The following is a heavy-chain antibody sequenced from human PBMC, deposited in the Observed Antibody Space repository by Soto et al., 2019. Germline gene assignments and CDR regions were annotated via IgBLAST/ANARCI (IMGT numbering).Heavy chain of an antibody. D-gene: IGHD1-7*01. CDR1: GGTFSNYV. V-gene: IGHV1-69*06. CDR3: ARDMTRTVVPYFDF. Sequence: RALVKVSCKASGGTFSNYVVNWVRQAPGQGLEWMGRIIPISGAANYAQKFQGRVTITADKSTSTSYMELSSLRSEDTAVYYCARDMTRTVVPYFDFWGQGTLVTVSS. J-gene: IGHJ4*02. CDR2: IIPISGAA.